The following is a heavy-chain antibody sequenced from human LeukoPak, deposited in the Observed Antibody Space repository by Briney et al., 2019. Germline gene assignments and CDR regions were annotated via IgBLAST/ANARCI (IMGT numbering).Heavy chain of an antibody. V-gene: IGHV1-2*02. Sequence: ASVKVSCKASGYTFTGYYMHWLRQAPGQGLEWMGWINPNSGGTNNAQKFQGRVTMTRDTSISTAYMELSRLKSDDTAVYYCARLAVAGTFDYWGQGTLVTVSS. CDR2: INPNSGGT. CDR3: ARLAVAGTFDY. D-gene: IGHD6-19*01. J-gene: IGHJ4*02. CDR1: GYTFTGYY.